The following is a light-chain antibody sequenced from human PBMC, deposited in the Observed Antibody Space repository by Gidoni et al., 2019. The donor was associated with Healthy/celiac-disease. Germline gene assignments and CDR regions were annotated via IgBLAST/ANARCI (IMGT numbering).Light chain of an antibody. Sequence: AIQMTQSPSSLSASVGDRVTITCRASQGIRNDLGWYQQKPGKAPKLLIYAASSLQSGVPSRVSGSGSGTDFTLTISSLQPEDFATYYCLQDYNYPWTFGQXTKVEIK. V-gene: IGKV1-6*01. CDR3: LQDYNYPWT. CDR2: AAS. J-gene: IGKJ1*01. CDR1: QGIRND.